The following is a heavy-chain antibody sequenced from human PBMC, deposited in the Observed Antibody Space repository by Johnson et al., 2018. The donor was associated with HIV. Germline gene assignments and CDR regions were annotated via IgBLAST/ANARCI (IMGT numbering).Heavy chain of an antibody. Sequence: QVQLVESGGGVVQPGRSLRLSCAASGFTFSSYAMHWVRQAPGKGLEWVAVISYDGSNKYYADSVKGRFTISRDNAKNSLYLQMNSLRAEDTAVYYCAKGYTVTHPKDAFDIWGQGAMVTVSS. CDR2: ISYDGSNK. V-gene: IGHV3-30*14. J-gene: IGHJ3*02. CDR3: AKGYTVTHPKDAFDI. D-gene: IGHD4-17*01. CDR1: GFTFSSYA.